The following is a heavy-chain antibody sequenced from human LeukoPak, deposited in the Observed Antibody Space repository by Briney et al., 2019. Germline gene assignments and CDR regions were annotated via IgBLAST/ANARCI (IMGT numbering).Heavy chain of an antibody. J-gene: IGHJ4*02. CDR3: ASASSYRTAAGGDY. D-gene: IGHD6-13*01. CDR2: INGDGGSR. V-gene: IGHV3-74*01. Sequence: AGGSLRLSCAASGFTFSTYWMHWVRQAPGKGLVWVSRINGDGGSRNYADSVKGRFTISRDNAKNTLYLQMSSLRVEDTAVYYCASASSYRTAAGGDYWGQGTLVTVST. CDR1: GFTFSTYW.